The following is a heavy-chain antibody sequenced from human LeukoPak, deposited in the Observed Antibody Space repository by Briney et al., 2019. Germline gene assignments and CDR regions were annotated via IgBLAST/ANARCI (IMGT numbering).Heavy chain of an antibody. V-gene: IGHV4-30-2*01. CDR3: ARGLIVPSTIFDY. D-gene: IGHD5/OR15-5a*01. Sequence: SLTLSLTCAVSGDSISSGTYSWTWLRPPPGKDLVWIGFITHSGSTYYNPSLKSRVTMSVDRYEYQLSLSPGSVTAAATAVCSRARGLIVPSTIFDYWGQGALVTVSS. CDR1: GDSISSGTYS. J-gene: IGHJ4*02. CDR2: ITHSGST.